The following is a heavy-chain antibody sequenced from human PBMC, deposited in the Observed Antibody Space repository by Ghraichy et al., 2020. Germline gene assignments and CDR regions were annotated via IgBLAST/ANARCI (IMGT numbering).Heavy chain of an antibody. CDR1: GFIFSSHG. J-gene: IGHJ1*01. Sequence: GSLRLSCAASGFIFSSHGMNWVRQAPGKGLEWISYISSSNTIYYADSVKGRFTISRDNAKNSVHLQMNSLRDEDTAVYYCARGRFFPDWGQGTLVTVSS. CDR2: ISSSNTI. D-gene: IGHD3-16*01. CDR3: ARGRFFPD. V-gene: IGHV3-48*02.